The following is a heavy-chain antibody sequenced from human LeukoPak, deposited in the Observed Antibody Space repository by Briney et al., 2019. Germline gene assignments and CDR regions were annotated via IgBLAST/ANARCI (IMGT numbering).Heavy chain of an antibody. D-gene: IGHD4-17*01. CDR2: INPNGITT. V-gene: IGHV3-74*01. Sequence: PGGSLRLSCVASGFIFRNYWMHWVRQAPGKGLVWVARINPNGITTTYTDSVKGRFTISRDNAKNTLYLQMNSLRVEDTAVYYCARDFAGDRDYWGQGTLVTVSS. CDR1: GFIFRNYW. CDR3: ARDFAGDRDY. J-gene: IGHJ4*02.